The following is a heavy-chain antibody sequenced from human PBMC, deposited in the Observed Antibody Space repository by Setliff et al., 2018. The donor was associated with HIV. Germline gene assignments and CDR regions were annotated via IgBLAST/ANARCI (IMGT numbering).Heavy chain of an antibody. CDR3: AGGPGTTSIDY. D-gene: IGHD1-26*01. CDR2: INHSGRT. Sequence: PSETLSLTCAVYGGSFNDYYWSWIRQPPGKGLQWIGEINHSGRTNYNPSLKSRVTISVDTSKNQFSLKLSSVTAADTAVYYCAGGPGTTSIDYWAQGTLVTVSS. CDR1: GGSFNDYY. V-gene: IGHV4-34*01. J-gene: IGHJ4*02.